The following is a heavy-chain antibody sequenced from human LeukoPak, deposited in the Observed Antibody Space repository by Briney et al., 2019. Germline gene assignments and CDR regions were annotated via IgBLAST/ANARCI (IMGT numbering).Heavy chain of an antibody. D-gene: IGHD2-2*01. Sequence: PGGSLRLSCAASGFTVSSNYKSWVRQAPGKGLEWVSVIYSGGSTYYADSVKGRFTISRDNSKNTLYLQMNSLRAEDTAVYYCARGGCVLSSTSCPLRYWGQGTLVTVSS. V-gene: IGHV3-53*01. CDR2: IYSGGST. J-gene: IGHJ4*02. CDR3: ARGGCVLSSTSCPLRY. CDR1: GFTVSSNY.